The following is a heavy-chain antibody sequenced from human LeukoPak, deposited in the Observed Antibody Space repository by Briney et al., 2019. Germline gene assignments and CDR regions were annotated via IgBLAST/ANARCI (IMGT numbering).Heavy chain of an antibody. J-gene: IGHJ3*02. CDR1: GYSFTSYW. V-gene: IGHV5-51*01. CDR2: IYPGDSDT. Sequence: PGESLKISCKGSGYSFTSYWIGWVRQMPGKGLEWMGIIYPGDSDTRYSPSFQGQVTISADRSISTAYLQWSSLKASDTAMYYCARPTSSSWNAFDIWGRGTMATVSS. CDR3: ARPTSSSWNAFDI. D-gene: IGHD6-13*01.